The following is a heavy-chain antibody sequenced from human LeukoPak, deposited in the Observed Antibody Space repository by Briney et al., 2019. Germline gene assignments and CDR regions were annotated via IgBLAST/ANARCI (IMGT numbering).Heavy chain of an antibody. Sequence: PGGSLRLSCAASGFTFSRNWMHWVRQAPGKGLVWVSRINSDGSSTNYADSVKGRFTISRDNAKNTLYLQLNSLRADDTAVYYCARGAAPDLYYFDYWAQGTLVTVSS. D-gene: IGHD6-13*01. V-gene: IGHV3-74*01. J-gene: IGHJ4*02. CDR1: GFTFSRNW. CDR3: ARGAAPDLYYFDY. CDR2: INSDGSST.